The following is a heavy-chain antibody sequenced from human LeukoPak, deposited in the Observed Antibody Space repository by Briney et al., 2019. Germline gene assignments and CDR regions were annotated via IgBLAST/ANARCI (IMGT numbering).Heavy chain of an antibody. J-gene: IGHJ4*02. CDR2: IYHSGST. CDR1: GYSISSGYY. CDR3: ARGYQLDFDY. Sequence: PSETLSLTCAVSGYSISSGYYWGWIRQPPGKGLEWIGSIYHSGSTYYNPSLKSRVTISVDTSKNQFSLKLSSVTAADTAVYYCARGYQLDFDYWGQGTLVTVSS. V-gene: IGHV4-38-2*01. D-gene: IGHD2-2*01.